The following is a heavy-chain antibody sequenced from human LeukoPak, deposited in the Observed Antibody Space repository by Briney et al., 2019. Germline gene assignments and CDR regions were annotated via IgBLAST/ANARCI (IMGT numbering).Heavy chain of an antibody. Sequence: GASVKVSCKASGYTFTGYYMHWVRQAPGQGLGWMGWINPNSGGTNYAQKFQGRVTMTRDTSISTAYMELSRLRSDDTAVYYCARGERTYDILTGSLVDYWGQGTLVTVSS. CDR1: GYTFTGYY. J-gene: IGHJ4*02. V-gene: IGHV1-2*02. CDR2: INPNSGGT. D-gene: IGHD3-9*01. CDR3: ARGERTYDILTGSLVDY.